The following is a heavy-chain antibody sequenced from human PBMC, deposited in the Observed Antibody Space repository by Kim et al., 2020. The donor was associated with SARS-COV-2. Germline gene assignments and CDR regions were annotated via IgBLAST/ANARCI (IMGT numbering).Heavy chain of an antibody. V-gene: IGHV1-18*01. CDR2: ISAYNGNT. D-gene: IGHD2-21*02. Sequence: ASVKVSCKASGYTFTSYGISWVRQAPGQGLEWMGWISAYNGNTNYAQKLQGRVTMTTDTSTSTAYMELRSLRSDDTAVYYCARDGVVTPSYYGMDVWGQGTTVTVSS. J-gene: IGHJ6*02. CDR1: GYTFTSYG. CDR3: ARDGVVTPSYYGMDV.